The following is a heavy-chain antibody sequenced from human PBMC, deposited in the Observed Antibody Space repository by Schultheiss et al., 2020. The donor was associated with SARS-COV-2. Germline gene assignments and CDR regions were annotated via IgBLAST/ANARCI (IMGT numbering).Heavy chain of an antibody. CDR2: IWYDGSNK. D-gene: IGHD6-6*01. CDR3: AHSSSFADY. CDR1: GFTFSNYA. V-gene: IGHV3-30*04. J-gene: IGHJ4*02. Sequence: GGSLRLSCAASGFTFSNYAMHWVRQAPGKGLEWVAVIWYDGSNKYYADSVKGRFTISRDNSKNTLYLQMNSLRAEDTAVYYCAHSSSFADYWGQGTLVTVSS.